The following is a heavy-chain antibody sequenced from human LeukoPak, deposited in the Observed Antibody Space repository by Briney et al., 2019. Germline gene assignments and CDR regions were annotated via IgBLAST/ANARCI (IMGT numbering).Heavy chain of an antibody. CDR1: GFTFGSYA. J-gene: IGHJ4*02. CDR2: ISGSGGST. V-gene: IGHV3-23*01. Sequence: GGSLRLSCAASGFTFGSYAMSWVRQAPGKGLEWVSAISGSGGSTYYADSVKGRFTISRDNSKNTLYLQMNSLRAEDTAVYYCAKDLRYYDSSGYLTNSDYWGQGTLVTVSS. CDR3: AKDLRYYDSSGYLTNSDY. D-gene: IGHD3-22*01.